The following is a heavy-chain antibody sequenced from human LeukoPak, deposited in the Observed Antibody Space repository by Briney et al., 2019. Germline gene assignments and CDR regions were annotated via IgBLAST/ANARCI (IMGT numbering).Heavy chain of an antibody. CDR2: INTDGSIT. Sequence: GGSLRLSCAASGFTFTNYWMHWVRQPAGKGLVWVARINTDGSITDYAYFVKGRFITSRDNAKNTLYLRINSLSAEDTAVYYCTGTSSEYSPNFWGRGTLVTVSS. V-gene: IGHV3-74*01. D-gene: IGHD3/OR15-3a*01. CDR1: GFTFTNYW. J-gene: IGHJ4*02. CDR3: TGTSSEYSPNF.